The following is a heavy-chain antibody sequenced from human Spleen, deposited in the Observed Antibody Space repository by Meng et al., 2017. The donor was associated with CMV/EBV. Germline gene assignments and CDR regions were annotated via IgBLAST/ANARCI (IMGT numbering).Heavy chain of an antibody. V-gene: IGHV2-5*01. D-gene: IGHD6-25*01. Sequence: SGPTLVKPTQTLTLTCTFSGFSLTTSGVGMGWVRQPPGKALEWLALIYWNDSKRYSPSLKSRLIIAKDASKMQVVLTMTNVDAVDTATYYCAHRLGVRSGGYWGGGYFDSWGQGILVTVSS. CDR2: IYWNDSK. J-gene: IGHJ4*02. CDR1: GFSLTTSGVG. CDR3: AHRLGVRSGGYWGGGYFDS.